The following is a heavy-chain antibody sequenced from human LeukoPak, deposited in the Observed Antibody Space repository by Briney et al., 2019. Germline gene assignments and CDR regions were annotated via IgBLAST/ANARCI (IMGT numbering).Heavy chain of an antibody. CDR2: FIPAGDR. CDR1: GFTFSSHD. J-gene: IGHJ5*01. Sequence: RGSLRLSCAASGFTFSSHDMHWVRQAAGKGLEWVSGFIPAGDRYYAESVKGRFTISRANAKTSLYLQLNSLRVGDTAVAYCVRGGDWGLSSNWFESWGEGILVTVSS. D-gene: IGHD7-27*01. V-gene: IGHV3-13*04. CDR3: VRGGDWGLSSNWFES.